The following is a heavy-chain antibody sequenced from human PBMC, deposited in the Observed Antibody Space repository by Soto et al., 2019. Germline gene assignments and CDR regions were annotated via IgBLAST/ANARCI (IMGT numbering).Heavy chain of an antibody. D-gene: IGHD6-13*01. Sequence: PSETLSLTXAVSGGSISSSNWWGWVRQPPGKGLEWIGEIYHSGSTNYNPSLKSRVTISVDKSKNQFSLKLSSVTAADTAVYYCARQTGAAAGKTHYYYYGMDVWGQGTTVTVSS. CDR1: GGSISSSNW. J-gene: IGHJ6*02. CDR2: IYHSGST. CDR3: ARQTGAAAGKTHYYYYGMDV. V-gene: IGHV4-4*02.